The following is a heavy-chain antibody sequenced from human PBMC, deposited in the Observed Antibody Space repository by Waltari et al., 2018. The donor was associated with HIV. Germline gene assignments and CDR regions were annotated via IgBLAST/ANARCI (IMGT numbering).Heavy chain of an antibody. CDR3: VKFRGGSLATYHFDS. Sequence: EVQLLESGGGLVQPGGSLRLSCAASGFTFSSYAMSWVRQAPGKGLEWVSGVSDDGVATYYADSVKGRFTISRDYSRNTLYVQMNSLRAEDTAVYYCVKFRGGSLATYHFDSWAQGTLVTVSS. D-gene: IGHD2-15*01. CDR1: GFTFSSYA. J-gene: IGHJ4*02. CDR2: VSDDGVAT. V-gene: IGHV3-23*01.